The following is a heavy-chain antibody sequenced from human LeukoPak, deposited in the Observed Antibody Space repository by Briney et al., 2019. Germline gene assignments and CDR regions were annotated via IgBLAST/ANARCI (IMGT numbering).Heavy chain of an antibody. D-gene: IGHD6-13*01. CDR2: IWYDGSYK. J-gene: IGHJ4*02. CDR3: AKVVQYTASTGTGLDY. CDR1: GFTFSNYS. V-gene: IGHV3-33*06. Sequence: GGSLRLSCAASGFTFSNYSMHWVRQAPGKGLDWVAVIWYDGSYKYYADSVKGRFTISRDNSKNTLYLQMNSLRAEDTAVYYCAKVVQYTASTGTGLDYWGQGTLVTVSS.